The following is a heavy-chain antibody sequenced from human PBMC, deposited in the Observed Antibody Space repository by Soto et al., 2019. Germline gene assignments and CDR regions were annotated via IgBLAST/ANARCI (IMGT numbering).Heavy chain of an antibody. J-gene: IGHJ4*02. CDR3: AYSSTPFDY. CDR2: ISGSGGST. V-gene: IGHV3-23*01. D-gene: IGHD6-13*01. Sequence: EVQLLESGGGLVQPGGSLRLSCAASGFTFSSYAMSWVRQAPGKGLEWLSAISGSGGSTYYADSVKSRFTISRDNSKNTLYLQMHSLRAEDTAVYYCAYSSTPFDYWGQGTLVTVSS. CDR1: GFTFSSYA.